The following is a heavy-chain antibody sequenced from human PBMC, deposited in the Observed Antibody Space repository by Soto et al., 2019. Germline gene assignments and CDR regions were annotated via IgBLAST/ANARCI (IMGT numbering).Heavy chain of an antibody. CDR2: IYYSGST. V-gene: IGHV4-31*03. J-gene: IGHJ6*03. D-gene: IGHD3-9*01. CDR3: ARGPSYYDILTGYQHYYYYYYMDV. Sequence: QVQLQESGPGLVKPSQTLSLTCTVSGGSISSGGYYWSWIRQHPGKGLEWIGYIYYSGSTYYNPSLKTRVTSAVYASKNQVSLKLSSVTAADTAVYYCARGPSYYDILTGYQHYYYYYYMDVWGKGTTVAVSS. CDR1: GGSISSGGYY.